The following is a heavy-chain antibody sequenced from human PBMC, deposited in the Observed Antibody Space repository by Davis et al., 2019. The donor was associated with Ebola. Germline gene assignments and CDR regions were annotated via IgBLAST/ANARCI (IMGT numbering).Heavy chain of an antibody. CDR1: GFTFSSYS. D-gene: IGHD6-19*01. Sequence: GESLKISCAASGFTFSSYSMNWVRQAPGKGLEWVSSISSNSGHTYYADSVKGRFTISRDNAKNSLYLQMNSLEAEDTAVYYCARELAVVYFDYWGQGFLVTVSS. CDR3: ARELAVVYFDY. V-gene: IGHV3-21*01. CDR2: ISSNSGHT. J-gene: IGHJ4*02.